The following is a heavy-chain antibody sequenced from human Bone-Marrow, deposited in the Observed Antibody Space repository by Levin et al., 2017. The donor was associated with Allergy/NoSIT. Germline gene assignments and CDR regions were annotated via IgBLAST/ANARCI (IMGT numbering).Heavy chain of an antibody. CDR2: IYYSGST. V-gene: IGHV4-39*01. Sequence: SCTVSGGSISSSSYYWGWIRQPPGKGLEWIGSIYYSGSTYYNPSLKSRVTISVDTSKNQFSLKLSSVTAADTAVYYCARRGRRGSGWYGAIDYWGQGTLVTVSS. CDR1: GGSISSSSYY. J-gene: IGHJ4*02. CDR3: ARRGRRGSGWYGAIDY. D-gene: IGHD6-19*01.